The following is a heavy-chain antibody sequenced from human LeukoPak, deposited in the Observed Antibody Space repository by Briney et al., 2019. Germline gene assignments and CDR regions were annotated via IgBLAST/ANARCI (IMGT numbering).Heavy chain of an antibody. CDR1: GYTFTSYD. V-gene: IGHV1-8*01. CDR2: MNPNSGNT. CDR3: ARSGDYYYGSGSSPLYYFDY. D-gene: IGHD3-10*01. Sequence: ASVKVSCKASGYTFTSYDINWVRQATGQGLEWMGWMNPNSGNTGYAQKFQGRVTMTRNTSISTAYMELSSLRSEDTAVYYCARSGDYYYGSGSSPLYYFDYWGQGTLVTVSS. J-gene: IGHJ4*02.